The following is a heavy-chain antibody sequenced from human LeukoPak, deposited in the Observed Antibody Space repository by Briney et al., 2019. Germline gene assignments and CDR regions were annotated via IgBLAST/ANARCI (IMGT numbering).Heavy chain of an antibody. D-gene: IGHD3-22*01. CDR2: IYYSGST. CDR1: GGSFSGYY. J-gene: IGHJ4*02. CDR3: ARVAYYYDSSGDY. V-gene: IGHV4-59*01. Sequence: PSETLSLTCAVYGGSFSGYYWSWIRQPPGKGLEWIGYIYYSGSTNYNPSLKSRVTISVDTSKNQFSLKLSSVTAADTAVYYCARVAYYYDSSGDYWGQGTLVTVSS.